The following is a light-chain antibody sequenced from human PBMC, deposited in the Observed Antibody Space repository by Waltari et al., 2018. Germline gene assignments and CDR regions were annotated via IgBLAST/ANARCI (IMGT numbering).Light chain of an antibody. CDR2: GAS. J-gene: IGKJ2*01. Sequence: VMTQSPATLSVSPGESATLSCRASQSISSNLAWYQQKPGQAPRLLIYGASTRAPGIPARFSGSGSETEFTLTISSLQSEDSAVYYCHQYNDLPQYTFGQGTKLGIK. V-gene: IGKV3-15*01. CDR3: HQYNDLPQYT. CDR1: QSISSN.